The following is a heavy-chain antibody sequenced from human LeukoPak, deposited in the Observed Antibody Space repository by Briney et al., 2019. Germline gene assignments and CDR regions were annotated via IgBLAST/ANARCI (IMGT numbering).Heavy chain of an antibody. V-gene: IGHV3-30*02. CDR3: ARDFTSVPLVARPIDF. D-gene: IGHD6-6*01. CDR1: GFTFSSYG. CDR2: IRYDGSNK. Sequence: GGSLRLSCAASGFTFSSYGMHWVRQAPGKGLEWVAFIRYDGSNKYYADSARGRFTISRDNARNSLYLQMNSLRAEDTAVYYCARDFTSVPLVARPIDFWGQGTRVTVSS. J-gene: IGHJ4*02.